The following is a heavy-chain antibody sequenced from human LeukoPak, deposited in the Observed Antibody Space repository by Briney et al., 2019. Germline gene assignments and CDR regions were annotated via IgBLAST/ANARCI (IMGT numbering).Heavy chain of an antibody. CDR1: GGSISSYY. CDR2: IYYSGST. J-gene: IGHJ3*02. Sequence: SETLSLTCTVSGGSISSYYWSWIRQPPGKGLEWIGYIYYSGSTNYNPSLKSRVTISVDTSKNQFSLKPSSVTAADTAVYYCARRYRNWNDEDDAFDIWGQGTMVTVSS. D-gene: IGHD1-20*01. V-gene: IGHV4-59*08. CDR3: ARRYRNWNDEDDAFDI.